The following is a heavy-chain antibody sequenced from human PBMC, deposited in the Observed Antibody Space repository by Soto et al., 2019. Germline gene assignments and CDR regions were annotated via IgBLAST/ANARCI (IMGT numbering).Heavy chain of an antibody. CDR3: ARSPYSVSYLAYFDY. J-gene: IGHJ4*02. D-gene: IGHD1-26*01. CDR2: ISYDGSNK. CDR1: GFTFSSYG. V-gene: IGHV3-30*03. Sequence: QVQLVESGGGVVQPGRSLRLSCAASGFTFSSYGMHWVRQAPGKGLEWVAVISYDGSNKYYADSVKGRFTISIDNSKNTLYLQMNSLRAEDTAVYYFARSPYSVSYLAYFDYWGQGTLFTVSS.